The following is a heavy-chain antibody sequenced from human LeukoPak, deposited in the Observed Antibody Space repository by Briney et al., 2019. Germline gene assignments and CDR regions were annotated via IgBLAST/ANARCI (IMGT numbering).Heavy chain of an antibody. CDR2: ISAYNGNT. V-gene: IGHV1-18*01. J-gene: IGHJ3*02. Sequence: ASVKVSCKASGYTFTSYGISWVRQAPGQGLEGMGWISAYNGNTNYAQKLQGRVTMTTDTSTSTAYMELRSLRSDDTAVYYCVDDILTRNSGVAFDIWGQGTMVTVSS. CDR1: GYTFTSYG. D-gene: IGHD3-9*01. CDR3: VDDILTRNSGVAFDI.